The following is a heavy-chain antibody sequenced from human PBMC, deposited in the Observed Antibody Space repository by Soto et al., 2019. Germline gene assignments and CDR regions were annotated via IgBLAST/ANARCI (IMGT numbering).Heavy chain of an antibody. Sequence: KASETLSLTCTVSGGSISSGDYYWSWIRQPPGKGLEWIGYIYYSGSTYYNPSLKSRVTISVDTSKNQFSLKLSSVTAADTAVYYCARGVAATLFDYWGQGTLVTVSS. CDR2: IYYSGST. CDR3: ARGVAATLFDY. V-gene: IGHV4-30-4*01. J-gene: IGHJ4*02. CDR1: GGSISSGDYY. D-gene: IGHD2-15*01.